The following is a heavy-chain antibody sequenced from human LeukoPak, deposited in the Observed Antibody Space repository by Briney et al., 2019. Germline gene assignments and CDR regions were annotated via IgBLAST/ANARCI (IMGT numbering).Heavy chain of an antibody. CDR2: IIPIFGTA. D-gene: IGHD3-3*01. CDR1: GGTFSSYA. Sequence: SVKVSCKATGGTFSSYAISWVRQAPGQGLEWMGGIIPIFGTANYAQKFQGRVTITADESTSTAYMELSSLRSEDTAVYYCARGWLRFLEWLLDYWGQGTLVTVSS. V-gene: IGHV1-69*13. CDR3: ARGWLRFLEWLLDY. J-gene: IGHJ4*02.